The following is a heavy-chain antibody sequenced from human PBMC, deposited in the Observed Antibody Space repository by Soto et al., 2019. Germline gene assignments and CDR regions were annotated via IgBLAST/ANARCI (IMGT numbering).Heavy chain of an antibody. V-gene: IGHV4-30-4*01. CDR2: IYYSGST. Sequence: SETLSLTCTVSGGSISSGDYYWSWIRQPPGKGLEWIGYIYYSGSTYYNPSLKSRVTISVDTSKNQSSLKLSSVTAADTAVYYCARERPDGARLDPWGQGTLVTVSS. D-gene: IGHD6-6*01. CDR1: GGSISSGDYY. CDR3: ARERPDGARLDP. J-gene: IGHJ5*02.